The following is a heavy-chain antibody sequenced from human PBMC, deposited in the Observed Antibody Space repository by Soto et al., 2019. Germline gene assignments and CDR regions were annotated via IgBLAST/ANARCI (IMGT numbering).Heavy chain of an antibody. J-gene: IGHJ4*02. CDR1: GGSISSYY. Sequence: PSETLSLTCTVSGGSISSYYWSWIRQPPGKGLEWIGYIYYSGSTNYNPSLKSRVTISVDTSKNQFSLKLSCVTAADTAVYYCASINSGYDNFDYWGQGTLVTVSS. CDR3: ASINSGYDNFDY. V-gene: IGHV4-59*01. D-gene: IGHD5-12*01. CDR2: IYYSGST.